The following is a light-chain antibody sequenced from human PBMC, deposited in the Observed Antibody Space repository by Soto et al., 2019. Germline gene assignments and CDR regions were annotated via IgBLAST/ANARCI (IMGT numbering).Light chain of an antibody. CDR2: LEDSGNY. J-gene: IGLJ3*02. Sequence: QLVLTQSSSASASLGSSVKLTCTLSSGHSRNIIAWHQQQPGKAPRYLMKLEDSGNYNKGSGVPDRFSGSSSGADRYFTISNLQFEDEADYYCETWDTNIRVFGGGTKVTVL. CDR3: ETWDTNIRV. V-gene: IGLV4-60*02. CDR1: SGHSRNI.